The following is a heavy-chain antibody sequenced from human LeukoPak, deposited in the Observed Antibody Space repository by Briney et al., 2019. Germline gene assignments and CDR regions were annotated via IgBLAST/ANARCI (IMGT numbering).Heavy chain of an antibody. CDR3: ARIGVVPAAIPSYYFDY. D-gene: IGHD2-2*02. Sequence: KSSETLSLTCTVSGGSIRSYYWSWLRQPPGKGLEWIGYIYYSGSTNYNPSLKSRVTISVDTSKNQFSLKLSSVTAADTAVYYCARIGVVPAAIPSYYFDYWGQGTLVTVSS. J-gene: IGHJ4*02. V-gene: IGHV4-59*01. CDR2: IYYSGST. CDR1: GGSIRSYY.